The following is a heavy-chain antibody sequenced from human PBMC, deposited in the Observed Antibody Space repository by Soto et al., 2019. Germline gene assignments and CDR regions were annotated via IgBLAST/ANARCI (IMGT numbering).Heavy chain of an antibody. V-gene: IGHV4-30-4*01. CDR3: ARGDYGDYVYYYYYGMDV. CDR2: IYYSGST. J-gene: IGHJ6*02. CDR1: GGSISSGDYY. D-gene: IGHD4-17*01. Sequence: QVQLQESGPGLVKPSQTLSLTCTVSGGSISSGDYYWSWIRQPPGKGLEWIGYIYYSGSTYYNPSLKSRVTISVDTSKNQFSLKLSSVTAADTAVYYCARGDYGDYVYYYYYGMDVWGQGTTVTVSS.